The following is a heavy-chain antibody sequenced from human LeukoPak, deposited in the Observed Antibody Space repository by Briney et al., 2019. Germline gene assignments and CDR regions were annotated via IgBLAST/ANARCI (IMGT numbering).Heavy chain of an antibody. CDR3: ARGTRGYSCDY. CDR2: ISPYNGNT. Sequence: ASVKVSCKASGYAFTSYDISWVRQAPGQGLEWMGWISPYNGNTNYAQKLQGRVTMTTDTSTSTAYMELRSLRSDDTAVYYCARGTRGYSCDYWGQGTLVTVSS. J-gene: IGHJ4*02. CDR1: GYAFTSYD. D-gene: IGHD3-10*01. V-gene: IGHV1-18*01.